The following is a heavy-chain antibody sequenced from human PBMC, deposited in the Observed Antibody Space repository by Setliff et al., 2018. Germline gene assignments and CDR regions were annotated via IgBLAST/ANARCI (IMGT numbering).Heavy chain of an antibody. CDR2: IYYSGST. Sequence: PSETLSLTCSVSGGSISSSNYYWGWIRQPPGKGLEWIGTIYYSGSTYYNPSLKSRVTISVDMSKNQFSLKLRSVTAADTAIYYCVRNLWDLDPIWGQETLVTVSS. V-gene: IGHV4-39*01. CDR1: GGSISSSNYY. D-gene: IGHD1-26*01. CDR3: VRNLWDLDPI. J-gene: IGHJ4*02.